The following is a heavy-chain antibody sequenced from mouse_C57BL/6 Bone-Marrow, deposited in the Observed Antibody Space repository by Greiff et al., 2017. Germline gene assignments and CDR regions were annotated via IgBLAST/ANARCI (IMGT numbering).Heavy chain of an antibody. J-gene: IGHJ2*01. CDR2: IYPGDGDT. V-gene: IGHV1-82*01. CDR3: AQLLRRGY. CDR1: GYAFSSSW. D-gene: IGHD1-1*01. Sequence: LVESGASVKISCQASGYAFSSSWMNWVKPRPGKGLEWIGRIYPGDGDTNYNGKFKGKATLTADKSSSTAYMQLSSLTSEDSAVYFCAQLLRRGYWGQGTTRTVSS.